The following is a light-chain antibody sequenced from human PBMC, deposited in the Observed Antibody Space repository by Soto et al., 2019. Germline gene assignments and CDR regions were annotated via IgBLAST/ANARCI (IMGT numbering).Light chain of an antibody. J-gene: IGLJ3*02. Sequence: QSALPQPRSVSGSPGQSVTISCTGTSSDVGNYNYVSWYQHHPGKAPKLIIYYVSERPSGVPDRFSGSKSGNTASLTISGLQAEDEADYYCCSYSGSHTWVFGGGTKLTVL. V-gene: IGLV2-11*01. CDR3: CSYSGSHTWV. CDR1: SSDVGNYNY. CDR2: YVS.